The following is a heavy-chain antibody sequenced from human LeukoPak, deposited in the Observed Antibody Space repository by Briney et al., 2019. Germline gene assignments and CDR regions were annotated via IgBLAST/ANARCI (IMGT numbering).Heavy chain of an antibody. V-gene: IGHV1-18*01. CDR3: ARDQVLLLWFGELDGFDY. CDR1: GYTFTSYG. CDR2: SSAYNGNT. D-gene: IGHD3-10*01. J-gene: IGHJ4*02. Sequence: ASVKVSCKASGYTFTSYGISWVRQAPGQGLEWMGWSSAYNGNTNYAQKRQGRVTMTTDTSTSTAYMELRSLRSDDTAVYYCARDQVLLLWFGELDGFDYWGQGTLVTVSS.